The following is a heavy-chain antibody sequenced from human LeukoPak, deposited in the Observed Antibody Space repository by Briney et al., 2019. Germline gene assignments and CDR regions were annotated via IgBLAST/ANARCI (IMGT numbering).Heavy chain of an antibody. D-gene: IGHD3-22*01. Sequence: PSETLSLTCTVSGGSISSYYWSWIRQPPGKGLEWIGYIYYSGSTNYNPSPKSRVTISVDTSKNQFSLKLSSVTAADTAVYYCARVSDSSGYYFLFDYWGQGTLVTVSS. CDR2: IYYSGST. CDR1: GGSISSYY. V-gene: IGHV4-59*01. J-gene: IGHJ4*02. CDR3: ARVSDSSGYYFLFDY.